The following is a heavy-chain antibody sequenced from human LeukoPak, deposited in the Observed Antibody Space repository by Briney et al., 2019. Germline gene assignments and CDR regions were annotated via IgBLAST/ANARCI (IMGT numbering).Heavy chain of an antibody. Sequence: GGSLRLSCAASEFSVGSNYMTWVRQAPGKGLEWVSTISGGGGSTYYVDSVKGRFTISRDNSKNTLYRQMNSLRAEDTAVYYCAKDLGYCSSTSCYSWFDPWGQGTLVTVSS. V-gene: IGHV3-23*01. CDR1: EFSVGSNY. CDR3: AKDLGYCSSTSCYSWFDP. CDR2: ISGGGGST. J-gene: IGHJ5*02. D-gene: IGHD2-2*01.